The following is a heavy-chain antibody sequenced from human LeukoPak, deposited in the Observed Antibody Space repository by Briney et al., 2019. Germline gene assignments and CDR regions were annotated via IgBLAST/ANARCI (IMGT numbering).Heavy chain of an antibody. Sequence: GGSLRLSCAVSGITVSNYGMSWVRQAPGKGLEWVAGIGDSGGRTNYADSVKGRFTISRDNPKNTLYLQMNSLRAEDTAVYFCAKRGVVIRVILVGFHKEAYYFDSWGQGALVTVSS. D-gene: IGHD3-22*01. CDR2: IGDSGGRT. J-gene: IGHJ4*02. V-gene: IGHV3-23*01. CDR3: AKRGVVIRVILVGFHKEAYYFDS. CDR1: GITVSNYG.